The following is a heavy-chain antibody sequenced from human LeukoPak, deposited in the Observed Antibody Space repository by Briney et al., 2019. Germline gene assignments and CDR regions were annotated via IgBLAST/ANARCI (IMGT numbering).Heavy chain of an antibody. D-gene: IGHD5-18*01. V-gene: IGHV3-30*18. CDR2: ISYDGSDK. Sequence: SGGSLRLSCAASGFTFSSYGMHWVRQAPGKGLEWVAVISYDGSDKYYADSVRGRFTISRDNSKNTLYLQMNSLRAEDTAVYYCAKELLGTWIQLWSPLGYWGQGTLVTVSS. J-gene: IGHJ4*02. CDR1: GFTFSSYG. CDR3: AKELLGTWIQLWSPLGY.